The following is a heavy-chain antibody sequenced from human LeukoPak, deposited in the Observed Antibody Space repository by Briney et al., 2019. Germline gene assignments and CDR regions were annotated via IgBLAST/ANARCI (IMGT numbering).Heavy chain of an antibody. Sequence: PSETLSLTCTVSGASISSYYWSWIRQPAGKGLEWIGRIYISGSTNYNPSLKSRATMSVDTSKNQFSLKLSSVTAADTVVYYCTRGAGWLIDYWGQGILVTVSS. CDR2: IYISGST. D-gene: IGHD3-16*01. CDR3: TRGAGWLIDY. V-gene: IGHV4-4*07. CDR1: GASISSYY. J-gene: IGHJ4*02.